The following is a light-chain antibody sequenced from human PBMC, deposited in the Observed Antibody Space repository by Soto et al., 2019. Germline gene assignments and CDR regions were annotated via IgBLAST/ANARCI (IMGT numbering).Light chain of an antibody. J-gene: IGLJ2*01. CDR1: NNDVGRYSY. CDR2: EVR. V-gene: IGLV2-14*01. Sequence: QSVLTQPASVSGTPGQSITITCTGSNNDVGRYSYVSWYQQYPGKTPKLIIYEVRLRPSGISDRFSGSKSGITASLTISGLQPEDEADYFCSSYSSIRTPWIFGGGTQLTVL. CDR3: SSYSSIRTPWI.